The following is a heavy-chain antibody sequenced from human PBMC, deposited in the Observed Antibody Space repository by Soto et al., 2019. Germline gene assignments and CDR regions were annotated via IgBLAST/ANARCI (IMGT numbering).Heavy chain of an antibody. J-gene: IGHJ5*02. CDR3: ESHAFHNWTAGGGWFDP. D-gene: IGHD1-20*01. CDR1: GGSISSSSYY. V-gene: IGHV4-39*01. Sequence: QLQLQESGPGLVKPSETLSLTCTVSGGSISSSSYYWGWIRQPPGTGLEWIGSIYYGGSTYYNPSLNGRAPISVDTSQNEFSLQLSSVTAADTAVYYWESHAFHNWTAGGGWFDPWGHGTLVTVSS. CDR2: IYYGGST.